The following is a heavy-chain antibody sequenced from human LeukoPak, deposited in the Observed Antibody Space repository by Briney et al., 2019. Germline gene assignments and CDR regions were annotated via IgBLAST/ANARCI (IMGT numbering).Heavy chain of an antibody. D-gene: IGHD6-13*01. V-gene: IGHV3-30*02. Sequence: PGGSLRLSCAASGFTFSSYGMHWVRQAPGKGLEWVAFIRYDGSNKYCADSVKGRFTISRDNSKNTLYLQMNSLRAEDTAVYYCAKDGGGYSSYPDVWGKGTTVTVSS. CDR2: IRYDGSNK. CDR1: GFTFSSYG. J-gene: IGHJ6*04. CDR3: AKDGGGYSSYPDV.